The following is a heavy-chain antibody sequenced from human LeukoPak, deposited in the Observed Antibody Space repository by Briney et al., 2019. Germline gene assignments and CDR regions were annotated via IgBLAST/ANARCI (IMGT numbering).Heavy chain of an antibody. V-gene: IGHV4-59*01. CDR1: GGSISSYY. J-gene: IGHJ4*02. D-gene: IGHD1-1*01. Sequence: PSETLSLTCTVSGGSISSYYWSWIRQPPGKGLEWIGYIYYSGSTNYNPSLKSRVTISVDTSKNQFSLKLSSVTAADTAVYYCARVQTFTNSYYFDYWGQGTLVTVSS. CDR3: ARVQTFTNSYYFDY. CDR2: IYYSGST.